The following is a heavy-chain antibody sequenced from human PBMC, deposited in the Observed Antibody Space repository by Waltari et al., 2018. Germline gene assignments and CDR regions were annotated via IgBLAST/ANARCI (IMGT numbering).Heavy chain of an antibody. J-gene: IGHJ4*02. CDR3: TSDHGLSWPLD. CDR1: GVLGSNNY. D-gene: IGHD6-13*01. Sequence: EVHLVESGGGLVHPGASVRLSCAASGVLGSNNYMSWVRQPPGKGLEWLSVIYRGDETDYADSVKGRFTISRDNSKNTLDLQMNNVRAEDTAVYYCTSDHGLSWPLDWGQGTMVTVSS. CDR2: IYRGDET. V-gene: IGHV3-53*01.